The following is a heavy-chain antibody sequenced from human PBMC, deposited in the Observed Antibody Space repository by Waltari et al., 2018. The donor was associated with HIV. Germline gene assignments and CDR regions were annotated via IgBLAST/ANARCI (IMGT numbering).Heavy chain of an antibody. J-gene: IGHJ4*02. D-gene: IGHD2-21*02. CDR1: GFSVSSNY. V-gene: IGHV3-53*01. Sequence: EVQLVESGGGLIQPGGSLRLSCAASGFSVSSNYMSWVRPAQGKGLGWGSVIYSGGSTYYADSVKGRFTISRDNSKNTLYLQMNSLSAEDTFVYYCARGFGCGGDCYYFDYWGQGTLVTVSS. CDR3: ARGFGCGGDCYYFDY. CDR2: IYSGGST.